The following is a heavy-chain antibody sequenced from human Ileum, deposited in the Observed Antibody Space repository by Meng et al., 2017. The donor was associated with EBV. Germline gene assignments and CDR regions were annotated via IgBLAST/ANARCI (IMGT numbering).Heavy chain of an antibody. D-gene: IGHD4/OR15-4a*01. J-gene: IGHJ4*02. V-gene: IGHV3-21*01. CDR2: IGSNTNYI. CDR3: ARDNDFGYFDN. CDR1: GFTFSSYN. Sequence: VRLLEFGGGLVKPGRSLRLSCAASGFTFSSYNMNWVRQAPGKWLEWVSYIGSNTNYIYYADSVKGRFTISRDNTKNSLYLQMNSLRAEDTGVYYCARDNDFGYFDNWGQGTLVTVSS.